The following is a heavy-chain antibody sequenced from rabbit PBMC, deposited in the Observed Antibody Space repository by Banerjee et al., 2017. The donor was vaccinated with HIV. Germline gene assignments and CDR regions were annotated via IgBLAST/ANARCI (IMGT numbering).Heavy chain of an antibody. CDR1: GFDLSSSYY. D-gene: IGHD4-1*01. CDR3: ARDLAGVIGWNFGL. V-gene: IGHV1S45*01. CDR2: IFAGSSGST. J-gene: IGHJ4*01. Sequence: QEQLEESGGDLVKPEGSLTLTCTASGFDLSSSYYMCWVRQAPGKGLEWIACIFAGSSGSTYYASWAKGRFTISKASWTTVTLQMTSLTAADTASYFCARDLAGVIGWNFGLWGPGTLVTVS.